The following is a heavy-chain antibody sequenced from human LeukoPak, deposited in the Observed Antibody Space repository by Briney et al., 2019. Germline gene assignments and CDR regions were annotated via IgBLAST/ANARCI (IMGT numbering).Heavy chain of an antibody. J-gene: IGHJ5*02. CDR3: ARRSSYCSSTSCSVWFDP. Sequence: SETLSLTCTVSGGSIISSSYYWGWIRQPPGKGLEWIGSIYYSGSTYYSPSPKSRVTISVDTSKNQFSLKLSSVTAADTAVYYCARRSSYCSSTSCSVWFDPWGQGNLVTVSS. V-gene: IGHV4-39*01. CDR2: IYYSGST. CDR1: GGSIISSSYY. D-gene: IGHD2-2*01.